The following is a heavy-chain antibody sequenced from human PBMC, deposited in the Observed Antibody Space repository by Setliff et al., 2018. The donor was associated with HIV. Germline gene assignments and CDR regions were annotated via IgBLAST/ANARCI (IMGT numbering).Heavy chain of an antibody. CDR1: GFTFSDYY. CDR2: ISSGADAI. Sequence: SLRLSCAASGFTFSDYYMTWVRQAPGKGLEWISYISSGADAISYADSVKGRFTISRDSAKNSVYLQMNGLRADDTAVYYCARDRGGKYLYFEYWGQGALVTVSS. CDR3: ARDRGGKYLYFEY. J-gene: IGHJ4*02. V-gene: IGHV3-11*04. D-gene: IGHD1-26*01.